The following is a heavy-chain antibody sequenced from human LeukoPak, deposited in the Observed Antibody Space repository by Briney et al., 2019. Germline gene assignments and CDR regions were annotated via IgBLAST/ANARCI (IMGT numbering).Heavy chain of an antibody. CDR3: ARRLYSDGWYRFDP. J-gene: IGHJ5*02. Sequence: GESLKISCQTSGYSFTRDWIAWVRQMPGKGLEWMGIIYPGDSDTIYSPSFQGQGTISADKSISTAYLQWSSLKASDTAMYYCARRLYSDGWYRFDPWGQGTLVTVSS. CDR2: IYPGDSDT. D-gene: IGHD6-19*01. V-gene: IGHV5-51*01. CDR1: GYSFTRDW.